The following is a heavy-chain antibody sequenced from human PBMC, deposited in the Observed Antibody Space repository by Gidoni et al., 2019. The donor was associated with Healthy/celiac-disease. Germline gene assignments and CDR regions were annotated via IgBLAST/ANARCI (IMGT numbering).Heavy chain of an antibody. Sequence: QVQLQQSGPGLVKPSQTLSLTCAISGDSVPSNSAAWNWIRQSPSSGLEWLGRTYYRSKWYNDYAVSVKSRITINPDTSKNQFSLQLNSVTPEDTAVYYCARDRAAARFGFYYGMDVWGKGTTVTVSS. D-gene: IGHD6-13*01. CDR2: TYYRSKWYN. V-gene: IGHV6-1*01. CDR3: ARDRAAARFGFYYGMDV. J-gene: IGHJ6*04. CDR1: GDSVPSNSAA.